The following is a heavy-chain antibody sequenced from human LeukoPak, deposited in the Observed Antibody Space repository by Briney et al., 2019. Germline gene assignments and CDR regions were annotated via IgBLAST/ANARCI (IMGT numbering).Heavy chain of an antibody. CDR2: IRSKAYGRTT. J-gene: IGHJ4*02. D-gene: IGHD5-18*01. Sequence: GGSLRLSCTASGFTFSSYAMNWVRQAPGKGLEWVGFIRSKAYGRTTEYAASAQGTFTISRDDSKSIAYLQMNSLKTEDTALYYCTTGTWIQLWLADYGGQGTLVTVSS. V-gene: IGHV3-49*04. CDR3: TTGTWIQLWLADY. CDR1: GFTFSSYA.